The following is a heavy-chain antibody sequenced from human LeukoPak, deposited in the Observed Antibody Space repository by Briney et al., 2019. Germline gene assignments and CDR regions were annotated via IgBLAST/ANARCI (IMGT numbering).Heavy chain of an antibody. V-gene: IGHV3-48*01. J-gene: IGHJ3*02. CDR1: GFTFSSYS. CDR3: ARAGITIFGVAFRAFDI. Sequence: GGSLRLSCAASGFTFSSYSMNWVRQAPGKGLEWVSYISSSSTIYYADPVKGRFTISRDNAKNSLYLQMNSLRAEDTAVYYCARAGITIFGVAFRAFDIWGQGTMVTVSS. D-gene: IGHD3-3*01. CDR2: ISSSSTI.